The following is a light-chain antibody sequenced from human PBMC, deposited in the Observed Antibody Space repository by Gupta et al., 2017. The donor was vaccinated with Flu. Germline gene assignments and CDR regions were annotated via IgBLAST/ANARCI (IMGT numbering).Light chain of an antibody. J-gene: IGKJ1*01. Sequence: SSCRVSQSLVYSDGSTILHWFQQRPGQSPRRLIYLVSHRESGVPDKFSGSGSGTEFTLKISRVEAEDVGVYFCMQGAHWPWAFGQGTRWKSN. V-gene: IGKV2-30*01. CDR3: MQGAHWPWA. CDR1: QSLVYSDGSTI. CDR2: LVS.